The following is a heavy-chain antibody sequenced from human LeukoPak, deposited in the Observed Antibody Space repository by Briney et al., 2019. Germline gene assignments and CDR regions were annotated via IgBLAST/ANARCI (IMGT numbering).Heavy chain of an antibody. CDR3: ARDQHRGAFDI. Sequence: SETLSLTCTVSGDSISSSNYYWGWIRQPPGKGLEWIGSISYSGNTYYNPSLKSRVTISVDTSKNQFSLKLSSVTAADTAVYYCARDQHRGAFDIWGQGTMVTVS. CDR1: GDSISSSNYY. J-gene: IGHJ3*02. D-gene: IGHD6-13*01. V-gene: IGHV4-39*02. CDR2: ISYSGNT.